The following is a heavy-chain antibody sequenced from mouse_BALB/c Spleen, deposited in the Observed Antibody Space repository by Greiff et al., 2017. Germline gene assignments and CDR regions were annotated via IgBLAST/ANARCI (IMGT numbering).Heavy chain of an antibody. CDR3: ARSGYGNYADYAMDY. Sequence: VQLQQSGAELARPGASVKMSCKASGYTFTSYTMHWVKQRPGQGLEWIGYINPSSGYTNYNQKFKDKATLTADKSSSTAYMQLSSLTSEDSAVYYCARSGYGNYADYAMDYWGQGTSVTVSS. V-gene: IGHV1-4*01. D-gene: IGHD2-1*01. J-gene: IGHJ4*01. CDR2: INPSSGYT. CDR1: GYTFTSYT.